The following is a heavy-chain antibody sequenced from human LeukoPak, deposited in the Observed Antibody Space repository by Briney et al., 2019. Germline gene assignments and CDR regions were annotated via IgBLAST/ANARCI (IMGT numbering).Heavy chain of an antibody. CDR2: IYPGDSDT. CDR1: GYSFTSYW. J-gene: IGHJ4*02. CDR3: ARQWPRGSSGWYGQDY. D-gene: IGHD6-19*01. V-gene: IGHV5-51*01. Sequence: GESLKISCKGSGYSFTSYWIGWVRQMPGKGLEWMGIIYPGDSDTRYSPSFQGQVTISADKSISTAYLQWSSLKASDTAMYYCARQWPRGSSGWYGQDYWGQGTLVTVSS.